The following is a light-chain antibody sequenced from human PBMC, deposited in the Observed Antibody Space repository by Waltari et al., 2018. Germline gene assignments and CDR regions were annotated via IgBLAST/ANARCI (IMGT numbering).Light chain of an antibody. CDR3: TTWDDSLSGPV. CDR2: RNK. Sequence: QSVLTQPPSASGTPGQRVTISCSGSSSNIGSNYVYWYQQLPGTAPKLLIYRNKRRPSGVPDRCSASESGTSADLAISGLRSEDEADYYCTTWDDSLSGPVFGGGTKLTVL. J-gene: IGLJ2*01. CDR1: SSNIGSNY. V-gene: IGLV1-47*01.